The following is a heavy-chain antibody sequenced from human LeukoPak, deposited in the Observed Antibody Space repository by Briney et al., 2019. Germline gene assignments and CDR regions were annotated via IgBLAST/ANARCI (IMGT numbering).Heavy chain of an antibody. Sequence: TVNVSCKSSRYTLTSYDINRVRQTTRQGLEWMGCINPNSGNTGYAQKFQGRVTMTRNTSISTAYMELSSLRSEDTAVYYCARGGSRELQYSSSIFDYWGQGTLVTVSS. D-gene: IGHD6-6*01. CDR2: INPNSGNT. CDR1: RYTLTSYD. J-gene: IGHJ4*02. V-gene: IGHV1-8*01. CDR3: ARGGSRELQYSSSIFDY.